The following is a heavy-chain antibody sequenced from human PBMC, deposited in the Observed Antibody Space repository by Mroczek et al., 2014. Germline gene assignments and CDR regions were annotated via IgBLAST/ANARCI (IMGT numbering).Heavy chain of an antibody. Sequence: QVQLQQWGPGLVKPSQTLSLTCTVSGGSISSGGYYWSWIRQHPGKGLEWIGYIYYSGSTYYNPSLKSRVTISVDTSKNQFSLKLSSVTAADTAVYYCARDMCLRSTSCWSLRAFDIWGQGTMVTVSS. CDR3: ARDMCLRSTSCWSLRAFDI. J-gene: IGHJ3*02. V-gene: IGHV4-31*03. D-gene: IGHD2-2*01. CDR1: GGSISSGGYY. CDR2: IYYSGST.